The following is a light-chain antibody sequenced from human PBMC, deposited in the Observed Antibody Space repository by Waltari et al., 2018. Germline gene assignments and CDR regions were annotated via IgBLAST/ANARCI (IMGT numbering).Light chain of an antibody. CDR3: ELYDSSPPGYT. CDR1: QTVRSSY. CDR2: GAS. V-gene: IGKV3-20*01. J-gene: IGKJ2*01. Sequence: EIVLTQSPGTLSLSPGERATLSCRASQTVRSSYIAWYQQRPGQAPRLLIHGASSRATGIPDRFSGGGSGTDCTLTISGLEPDDFAVYFCELYDSSPPGYTFGQGTKLEI.